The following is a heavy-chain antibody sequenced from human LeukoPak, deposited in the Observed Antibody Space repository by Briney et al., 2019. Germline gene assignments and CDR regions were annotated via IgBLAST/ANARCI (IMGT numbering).Heavy chain of an antibody. Sequence: GESLKIPCKVSGYSFTSYCIGWVRQMPGKGLEWMGIIYPGDSGPTYSPSFQGQVTISVDKSINIAYLQWSSLQASDTAMYYCGMSGDRVPLQDDVFDVWGQGTMVTVST. CDR2: IYPGDSGP. V-gene: IGHV5-51*01. CDR1: GYSFTSYC. CDR3: GMSGDRVPLQDDVFDV. D-gene: IGHD1-26*01. J-gene: IGHJ3*01.